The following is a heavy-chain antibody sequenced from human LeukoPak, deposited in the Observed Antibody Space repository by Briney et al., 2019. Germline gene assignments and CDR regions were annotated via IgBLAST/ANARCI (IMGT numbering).Heavy chain of an antibody. CDR1: GFTFSSYS. CDR3: ARAPQQILTGDAFDI. CDR2: ISTSGTTT. V-gene: IGHV3-48*01. D-gene: IGHD7-27*01. Sequence: GGSLRLSCTASGFTFSSYSMTWVRQAPGEGLEWLSFISTSGTTTYYADSVKGRFTISRDNADNSLFLQMSSLRAEDTAVYYCARAPQQILTGDAFDIWGQGTVVTVSS. J-gene: IGHJ3*02.